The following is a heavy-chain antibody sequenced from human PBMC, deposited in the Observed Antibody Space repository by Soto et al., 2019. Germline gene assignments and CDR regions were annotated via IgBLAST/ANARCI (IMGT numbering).Heavy chain of an antibody. CDR3: AKPVYGDYVGDY. CDR2: ISYDGSNK. D-gene: IGHD4-17*01. Sequence: SLRLSCAASGFTFSSYGMHWVRQAPGKGLEWVAVISYDGSNKYYADSVKGRFTISRDNSKNTLYLQMNSLRAEDTAVYYCAKPVYGDYVGDYWSQGTLVTVSS. CDR1: GFTFSSYG. J-gene: IGHJ4*02. V-gene: IGHV3-30*18.